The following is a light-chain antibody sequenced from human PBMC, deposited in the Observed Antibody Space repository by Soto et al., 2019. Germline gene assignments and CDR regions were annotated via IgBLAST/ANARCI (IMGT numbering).Light chain of an antibody. CDR3: QQYYSSPQT. CDR1: RSVLYSSDNKNY. V-gene: IGKV4-1*01. CDR2: WAS. J-gene: IGKJ1*01. Sequence: DIVMTQSPDSLAVSLGERATINCKSSRSVLYSSDNKNYFAWFQQKPGQPPKLLISWASTRESGVPDRFSGSGSGTDFTLTISSLQAEDVAVYYCQQYYSSPQTFGQGTKVELK.